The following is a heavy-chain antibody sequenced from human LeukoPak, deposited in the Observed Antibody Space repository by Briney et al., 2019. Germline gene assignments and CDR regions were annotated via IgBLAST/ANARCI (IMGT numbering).Heavy chain of an antibody. CDR1: GFTFSGSA. Sequence: GGSPRLSCAASGFTFSGSAMHWVRQASGKGLEWIGRIRSKAHSYATAYAASVKGRFTISRDDSKNTAYLQMNSLKTEDTAVYYCTRLDATMERYMDVWGKGTTVTVSS. CDR2: IRSKAHSYAT. CDR3: TRLDATMERYMDV. D-gene: IGHD5-18*01. J-gene: IGHJ6*03. V-gene: IGHV3-73*01.